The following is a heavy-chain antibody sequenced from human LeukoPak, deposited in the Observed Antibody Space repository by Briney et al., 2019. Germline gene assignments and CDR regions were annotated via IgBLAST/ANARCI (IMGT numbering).Heavy chain of an antibody. D-gene: IGHD1-26*01. CDR3: ARDYSGSYYRIDY. V-gene: IGHV3-7*01. Sequence: PGGSLRLSCAASGCTFSSYWMSWVRQAPGKGLEWVANIKQDGSEKYYVDSVKGRFTISRDNAKNSLYLQMDSLRAEDTAVYYCARDYSGSYYRIDYWGQGTLATVSS. CDR1: GCTFSSYW. CDR2: IKQDGSEK. J-gene: IGHJ4*02.